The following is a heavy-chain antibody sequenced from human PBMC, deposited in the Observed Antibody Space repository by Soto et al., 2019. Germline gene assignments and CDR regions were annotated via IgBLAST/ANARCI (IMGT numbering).Heavy chain of an antibody. J-gene: IGHJ4*02. CDR3: VREKDFWSGYSPAH. D-gene: IGHD3-3*01. Sequence: EVQLVESGGGLVQPGGSLTLSCTASGFSFSHHYMSWVRQAPGEGLEWVANIKQDGTEKSYVDSVKGRFTISRENDKKSVTLQMTRLTSDDTAVYSCVREKDFWSGYSPAHWGQGIQVTVSS. CDR1: GFSFSHHY. V-gene: IGHV3-7*01. CDR2: IKQDGTEK.